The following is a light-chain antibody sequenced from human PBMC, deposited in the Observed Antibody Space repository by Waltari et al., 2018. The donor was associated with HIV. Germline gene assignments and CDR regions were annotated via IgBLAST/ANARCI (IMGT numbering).Light chain of an antibody. CDR1: TGAVTSGHH. J-gene: IGLJ2*01. CDR3: LLSYAGARPVV. Sequence: QAVVTQEPSLTVSPGGTVTLTCGSSTGAVTSGHHPYWFQQKTGQAPKTLIYDLNNKHSLTPARCSGSLLGGKAALTLSGAQPEDEAKYYCLLSYAGARPVVFGGGTQLTVL. CDR2: DLN. V-gene: IGLV7-46*01.